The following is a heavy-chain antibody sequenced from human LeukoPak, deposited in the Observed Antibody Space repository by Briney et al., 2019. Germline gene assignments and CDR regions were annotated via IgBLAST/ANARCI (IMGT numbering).Heavy chain of an antibody. CDR3: ARGYCSGGSCYSGDY. CDR1: GGTISSYA. J-gene: IGHJ4*02. D-gene: IGHD2-15*01. CDR2: IIPIFGTA. V-gene: IGHV1-69*13. Sequence: SVKVSCKASGGTISSYAISWVRQAPGQGLEWMGGIIPIFGTANYAQKFQGRVTITADESTSTAYMELSSLRSEDTAVYYCARGYCSGGSCYSGDYWGQGTLVTVSS.